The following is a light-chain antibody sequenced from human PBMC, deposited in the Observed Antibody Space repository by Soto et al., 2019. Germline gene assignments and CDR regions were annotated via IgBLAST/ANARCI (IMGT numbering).Light chain of an antibody. V-gene: IGLV2-11*01. CDR2: DVS. CDR1: SSDVGGYNY. CDR3: CSYAGSYTFVV. Sequence: QSALTQPRSVSGSPGQSVTISCTGTSSDVGGYNYVSWYQQHPGKAPKLMIYDVSKRPSGVPDRFSGSKSGNPASLTISGLQAEDEADYYCCSYAGSYTFVVFGGGTKLTVL. J-gene: IGLJ2*01.